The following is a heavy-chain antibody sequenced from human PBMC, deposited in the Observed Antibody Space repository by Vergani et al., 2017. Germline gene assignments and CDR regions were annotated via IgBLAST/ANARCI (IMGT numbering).Heavy chain of an antibody. CDR1: GFPFSDYG. V-gene: IGHV3-30*03. CDR3: ARDFLTRVTTLDYYYMGV. Sequence: VQLLESGGGEVQPGRSLRLSCSAAGFPFSDYGVHWVRQAPRKGLEWVSVISYDGNKKNYADSVKGRFTISRDNSKNTLYLEMNALRAEDTAVYYCARDFLTRVTTLDYYYMGVWGKGTTVTVSS. CDR2: ISYDGNKK. D-gene: IGHD1-1*01. J-gene: IGHJ6*03.